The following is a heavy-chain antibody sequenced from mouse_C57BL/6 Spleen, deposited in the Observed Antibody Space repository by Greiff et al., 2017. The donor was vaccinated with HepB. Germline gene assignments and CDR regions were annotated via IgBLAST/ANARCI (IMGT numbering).Heavy chain of an antibody. V-gene: IGHV2-2*01. J-gene: IGHJ4*01. CDR3: ARNYYGSSYYAMDY. D-gene: IGHD1-1*01. CDR1: GFSLTSYG. CDR2: IWSGGST. Sequence: VKLMESGPGLVQPSQSLSITCTVSGFSLTSYGVHWVRQSPGKGLEWLGVIWSGGSTDYNAAFISRLSISKDNSKRQVFFKMNSLQADDTAIYYCARNYYGSSYYAMDYWGQGTSVTVSS.